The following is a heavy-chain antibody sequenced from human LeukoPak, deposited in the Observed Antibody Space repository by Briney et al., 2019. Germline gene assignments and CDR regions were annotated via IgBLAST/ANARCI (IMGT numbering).Heavy chain of an antibody. D-gene: IGHD3-22*01. CDR1: GYTFTSYG. CDR3: ARDEAPMRRPRYGMDV. V-gene: IGHV1-18*01. CDR2: ISAYNGNT. Sequence: ASVKVSCEASGYTFTSYGISWVRQAPAQGLEWMGWISAYNGNTNYAQKLQGRVTMTTDTSTSTAYMELRSLRSDDTAVYYCARDEAPMRRPRYGMDVWGQGTTVTVSS. J-gene: IGHJ6*02.